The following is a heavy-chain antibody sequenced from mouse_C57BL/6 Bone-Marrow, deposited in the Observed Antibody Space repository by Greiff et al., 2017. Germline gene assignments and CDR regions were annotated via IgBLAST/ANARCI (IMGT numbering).Heavy chain of an antibody. V-gene: IGHV1-82*01. CDR1: GYAFSSSW. CDR2: LYPGDGDT. J-gene: IGHJ2*01. Sequence: VQLQQSGPELVKPGASVKISCKASGYAFSSSWMNWVKQRPGKGLEWIGRLYPGDGDTNYNGKFKGKATLTAAKSSSTAYMQLSSLTSEDSAVYFCARWSTTVVALYYFDYWGQGTTLTVSS. CDR3: ARWSTTVVALYYFDY. D-gene: IGHD1-1*01.